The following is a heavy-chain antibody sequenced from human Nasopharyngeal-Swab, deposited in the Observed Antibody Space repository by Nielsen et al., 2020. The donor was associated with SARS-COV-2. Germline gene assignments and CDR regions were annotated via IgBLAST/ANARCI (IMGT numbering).Heavy chain of an antibody. J-gene: IGHJ6*02. CDR2: MNPNSGNT. D-gene: IGHD1-20*01. Sequence: WAGQAPGQGLEWMGWMNPNSGNTGYAQKCQGRVTMTRNTSISTAYMELSSLRSEDTAVYYCARGLYNCGFSYYYYGLDVWGQGTTVTVSS. CDR3: ARGLYNCGFSYYYYGLDV. V-gene: IGHV1-8*01.